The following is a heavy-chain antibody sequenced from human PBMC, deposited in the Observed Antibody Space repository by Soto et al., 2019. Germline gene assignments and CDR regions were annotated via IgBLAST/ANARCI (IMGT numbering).Heavy chain of an antibody. CDR3: ANDRPRGSRPDDYGMYV. J-gene: IGHJ6*02. CDR1: GFTFSSYG. V-gene: IGHV3-30*18. CDR2: ISYDGSNK. Sequence: QVQLVESGGGVVQPGRSLRLSCAASGFTFSSYGMHWVRQAPGKGLEWVAVISYDGSNKYYADSVKGRFTISRENSKNTMYLQMNSLRAEDTAVYYCANDRPRGSRPDDYGMYVWGQGNTVTVSS. D-gene: IGHD1-26*01.